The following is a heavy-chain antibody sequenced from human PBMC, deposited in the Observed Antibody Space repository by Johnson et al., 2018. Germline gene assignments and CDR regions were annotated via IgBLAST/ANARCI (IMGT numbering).Heavy chain of an antibody. CDR2: IYYSGSP. Sequence: QEQLQESGPGLVKASEPLSLSCTVSGGSISSYYWSWIRQPPGKGLEWIGYIYYSGSPNYNPSLKSRVTISVDTSKNQFSLKLSSVTAADTAVYYCARGFNYYYYMDVWGQGTTVTVSS. CDR1: GGSISSYY. V-gene: IGHV4-59*01. J-gene: IGHJ6*03. CDR3: ARGFNYYYYMDV.